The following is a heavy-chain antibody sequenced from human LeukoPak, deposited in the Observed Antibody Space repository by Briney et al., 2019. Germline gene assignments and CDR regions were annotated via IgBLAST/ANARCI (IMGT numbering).Heavy chain of an antibody. V-gene: IGHV4-38-2*02. CDR1: GYSISSGYY. CDR2: IYHSGST. Sequence: PSQTLSLTCTVSGYSISSGYYWGWIRQPPGKGLEWIGSIYHSGSTYYNPSLKSRVTISVDTSKNQFSLKLSSVTAADTAVYYCASPAMAFIDQGRYNYYYYMDVWGKGTTVTVSS. J-gene: IGHJ6*03. CDR3: ASPAMAFIDQGRYNYYYYMDV. D-gene: IGHD5-18*01.